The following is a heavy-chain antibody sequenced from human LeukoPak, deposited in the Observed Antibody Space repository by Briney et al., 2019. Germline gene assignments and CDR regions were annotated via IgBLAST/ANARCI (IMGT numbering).Heavy chain of an antibody. CDR1: GFTFDDYA. J-gene: IGHJ4*02. V-gene: IGHV3-9*01. CDR2: ISWNSGSI. D-gene: IGHD3/OR15-3a*01. CDR3: ARDWSAGAWTDFDY. Sequence: GRSLRLSCAASGFTFDDYAMHWVRQAPGKGLEWVSGISWNSGSIGYADSVKGRFTISRDNARNSLYLQMNSLRAEDTAVYYCARDWSAGAWTDFDYWGQGTLVTVSS.